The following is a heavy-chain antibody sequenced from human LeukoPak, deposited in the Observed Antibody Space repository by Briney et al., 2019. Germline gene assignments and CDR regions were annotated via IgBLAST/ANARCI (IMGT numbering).Heavy chain of an antibody. CDR1: GFTFSHYA. CDR2: ISYDGTNK. V-gene: IGHV3-30-3*01. J-gene: IGHJ4*02. CDR3: ARYLSRGFYFDY. Sequence: GGSLRLSCVASGFTFSHYAMHWVRQAPGKGLEWVAVISYDGTNKYSADSVKGRFTISRDNSKNTLYLQMNSLRAEDTAVFYCARYLSRGFYFDYWGQGTLVTVSS.